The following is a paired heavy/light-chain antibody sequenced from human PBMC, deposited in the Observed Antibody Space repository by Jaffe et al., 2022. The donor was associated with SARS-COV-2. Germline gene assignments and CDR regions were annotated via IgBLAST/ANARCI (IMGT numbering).Light chain of an antibody. J-gene: IGLJ3*02. CDR1: SSNIGNNY. Sequence: QSVLTQPPSVSAAPGQKVTISCSGSSSNIGNNYVSWYQQLPGTAPKFLIYENNERISGTPDRFSVSKSGTSATLGITGLQTGDEADYYCGTWDSSLSAWVFGGGTKLTVL. CDR3: GTWDSSLSAWV. CDR2: ENN. V-gene: IGLV1-51*02.
Heavy chain of an antibody. D-gene: IGHD3-10*01. V-gene: IGHV4-34*01. J-gene: IGHJ5*02. CDR3: ARGPLWFGERWAQNWFDP. CDR2: INHGGST. Sequence: QVQLHQWGAGLLKPSETLSLTCAVSGGSFSGYYWTWIRQPPVKGLEWIGEINHGGSTNCNPSLKSRVTISVDTSKKQFSLKVRSVTAADTAVYYCARGPLWFGERWAQNWFDPWGQGTLVTVSS. CDR1: GGSFSGYY.